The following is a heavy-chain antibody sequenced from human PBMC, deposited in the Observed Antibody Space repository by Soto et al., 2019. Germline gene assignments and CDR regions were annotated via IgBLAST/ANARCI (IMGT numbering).Heavy chain of an antibody. Sequence: QAQLMQSGPEVKNPGASVKVSCKASGYSFNSYGISWVRQAPGKGLEWMGWISASSGNTSYAQDLQGRLTMTTDTSTSTAYQELRSLTSDDTAVYYCARETKFYGFWSGYYRFDTWGQGTLVSVSS. D-gene: IGHD3-3*01. V-gene: IGHV1-18*01. CDR3: ARETKFYGFWSGYYRFDT. J-gene: IGHJ5*02. CDR1: GYSFNSYG. CDR2: ISASSGNT.